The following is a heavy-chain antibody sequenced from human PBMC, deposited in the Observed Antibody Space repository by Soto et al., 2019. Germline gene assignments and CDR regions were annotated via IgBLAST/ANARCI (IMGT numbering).Heavy chain of an antibody. CDR2: ISYDGSDK. J-gene: IGHJ3*02. Sequence: QAKLVESGGGVVQPGRSLRLSCVGSGFTFSSYAMHWVRQAPGKGLEWVAVISYDGSDKYYADSMKGRFTISRDKSKNTLYLQMNSLRTEDTAVYYCARPPVGITMRLVAFDIWGQGTMVTVSS. CDR3: ARPPVGITMRLVAFDI. CDR1: GFTFSSYA. V-gene: IGHV3-30-3*01. D-gene: IGHD3-22*01.